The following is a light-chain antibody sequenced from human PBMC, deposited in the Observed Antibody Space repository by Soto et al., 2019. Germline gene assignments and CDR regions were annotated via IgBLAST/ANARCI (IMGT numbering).Light chain of an antibody. J-gene: IGLJ1*01. Sequence: VLTQPPSVSGAPGQRVPISCPGSSSNNGAGYDVHWYQQLPGTAPKLLIYGNSNRPSGVPDRFSGSKSGTSASLAITGLQAEDEADYYCQSYDSSLSGYVFGTGTKVTVL. CDR2: GNS. CDR3: QSYDSSLSGYV. V-gene: IGLV1-40*01. CDR1: SSNNGAGYD.